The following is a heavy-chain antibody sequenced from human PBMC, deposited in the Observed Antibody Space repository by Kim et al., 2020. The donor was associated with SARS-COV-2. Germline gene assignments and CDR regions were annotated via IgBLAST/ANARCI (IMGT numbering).Heavy chain of an antibody. V-gene: IGHV4-4*07. J-gene: IGHJ6*02. Sequence: SETLSLTCTVSGGSISSYYWSWIRQPAGKGLEWIGRIYTSGSTNYNPSLKSRVTMSVDTSKNQFSLKLSSVTAADTAGYYCARDGGIGYCSGGRCLQRGGMDVWGQGTTVTVSS. D-gene: IGHD2-15*01. CDR2: IYTSGST. CDR1: GGSISSYY. CDR3: ARDGGIGYCSGGRCLQRGGMDV.